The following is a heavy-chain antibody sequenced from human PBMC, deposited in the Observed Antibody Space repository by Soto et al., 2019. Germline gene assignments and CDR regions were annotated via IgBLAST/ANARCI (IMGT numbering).Heavy chain of an antibody. CDR3: AKGIAPVVTSMGIDY. Sequence: GGSLRLSCAASGFPFSSYAMTWVRQAPGKGLEWVSSISGSGSSTYSADSVKGRFTVSRDNSKNTQYLQMDSLRVEDTAVYFCAKGIAPVVTSMGIDYWGQGTLVTVSS. CDR1: GFPFSSYA. CDR2: ISGSGSST. J-gene: IGHJ4*02. V-gene: IGHV3-23*01. D-gene: IGHD6-13*01.